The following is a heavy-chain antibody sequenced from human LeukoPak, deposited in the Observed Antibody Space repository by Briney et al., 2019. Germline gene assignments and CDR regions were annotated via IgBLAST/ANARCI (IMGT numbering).Heavy chain of an antibody. J-gene: IGHJ4*02. CDR2: INPSGGST. CDR1: GYTFTSYY. CDR3: ARDGLGGSYGYYFDY. Sequence: GASVKVSCKASGYTFTSYYIHWVRQAPGQGPQWMGIINPSGGSTTYAQKFQGRVTMTRDMSTTTVYMDLSSLRSEDTAVYYCARDGLGGSYGYYFDYWGQGTLVTVSS. D-gene: IGHD1-26*01. V-gene: IGHV1-46*01.